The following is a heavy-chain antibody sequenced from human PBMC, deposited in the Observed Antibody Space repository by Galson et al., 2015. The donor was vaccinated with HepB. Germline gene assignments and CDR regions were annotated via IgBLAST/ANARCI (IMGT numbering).Heavy chain of an antibody. D-gene: IGHD1-26*01. V-gene: IGHV2-5*02. CDR1: GFSFSTSGVG. Sequence: PALVKPTQTLTLTCTFSGFSFSTSGVGVGWIRQPPGKALEWLALIYWDDDKRYSPSLKSGLTITKDTSKNQVVLTMTNMDPVDTATYYCVYRQSTIYYPYWGQGTLVTVSS. CDR2: IYWDDDK. CDR3: VYRQSTIYYPY. J-gene: IGHJ4*02.